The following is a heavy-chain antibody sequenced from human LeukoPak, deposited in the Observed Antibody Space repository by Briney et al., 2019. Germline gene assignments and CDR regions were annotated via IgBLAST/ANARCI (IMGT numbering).Heavy chain of an antibody. Sequence: ASVKVSCKVSGYTLTELSMHWVRQAPGKGLEWMGGFDPEDGETIYAQKFQGRVTMTEDTSTDTAYMELSSLRSEDTAVYYCATRLLWFGELSRGGAFDIWGQGTMVTVSS. D-gene: IGHD3-10*01. CDR3: ATRLLWFGELSRGGAFDI. J-gene: IGHJ3*02. CDR2: FDPEDGET. V-gene: IGHV1-24*01. CDR1: GYTLTELS.